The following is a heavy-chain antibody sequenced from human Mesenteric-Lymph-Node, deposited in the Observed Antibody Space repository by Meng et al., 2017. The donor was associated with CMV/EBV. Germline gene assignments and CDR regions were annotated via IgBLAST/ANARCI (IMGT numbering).Heavy chain of an antibody. D-gene: IGHD4-11*01. V-gene: IGHV4-39*07. CDR1: GGSISSSGYY. Sequence: SETLSLTCTVSGGSISSSGYYWGWIRQPPGKGLEWIGSIYYSGTTYYNPSLKSRVTISVDTSKNQFSLKLSSVTAADTAVYYCARDMTTVTTYYYYGIDVWGQGTTVTVSS. CDR2: IYYSGTT. J-gene: IGHJ6*02. CDR3: ARDMTTVTTYYYYGIDV.